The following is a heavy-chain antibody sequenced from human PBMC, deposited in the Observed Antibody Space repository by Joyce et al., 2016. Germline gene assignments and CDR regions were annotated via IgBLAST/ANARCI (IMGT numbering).Heavy chain of an antibody. CDR3: ARGSSRDGYKSPGFDY. D-gene: IGHD5-24*01. CDR1: GFTFSNYN. CDR2: ISYDGSNE. J-gene: IGHJ4*02. V-gene: IGHV3-30*04. Sequence: QVQLVESGGGVVQPGRSLRLSCAASGFTFSNYNIHGVRQAPGKGLEWVTIISYDGSNEYYADSVKGRFTISRDNSKNTLYLQMNSLRAEDTAVYYCARGSSRDGYKSPGFDYWGQGTLVTVSS.